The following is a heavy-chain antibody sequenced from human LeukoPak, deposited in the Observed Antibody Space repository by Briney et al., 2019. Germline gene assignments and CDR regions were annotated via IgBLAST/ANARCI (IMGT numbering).Heavy chain of an antibody. CDR3: ARGRGPYGWFDP. CDR1: GFTSSSYW. V-gene: IGHV3-74*01. CDR2: INRDGSNT. D-gene: IGHD3-10*01. J-gene: IGHJ5*02. Sequence: GGSLRLSCAASGFTSSSYWMQWVRQAPGKGLVWVSRINRDGSNTNYADSVKGRSTISRDNAKNTVYLQMNSLRAEDTAVYYCARGRGPYGWFDPWGQGTLVTVSS.